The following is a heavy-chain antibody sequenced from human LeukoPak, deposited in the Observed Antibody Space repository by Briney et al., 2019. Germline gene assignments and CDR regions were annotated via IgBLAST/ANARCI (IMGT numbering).Heavy chain of an antibody. CDR2: INHSGGT. Sequence: SETLSLTCAVYGGSFSGYYWSWIRQPPGKGLEWIGEINHSGGTNYNPSVKSRVTISVDTSKNQFSLKLSSVTAADTAVYYCARERPRWLQLTYYFDYWGQGTLVTVSS. D-gene: IGHD5-24*01. J-gene: IGHJ4*02. CDR1: GGSFSGYY. CDR3: ARERPRWLQLTYYFDY. V-gene: IGHV4-34*01.